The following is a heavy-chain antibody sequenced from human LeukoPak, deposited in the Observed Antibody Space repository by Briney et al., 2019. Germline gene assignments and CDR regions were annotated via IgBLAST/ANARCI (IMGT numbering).Heavy chain of an antibody. Sequence: GGSLRLSCAASGFTFDDYGMSWVRQAPGKGLEWVSCINWNGGSTGYADSVKGRFTISRANAKNSLYLQMDSLRAEDTALYYCARDREQQLYTFDYWGQGTLVTVSS. CDR2: INWNGGST. J-gene: IGHJ4*02. CDR3: ARDREQQLYTFDY. V-gene: IGHV3-20*04. CDR1: GFTFDDYG. D-gene: IGHD6-13*01.